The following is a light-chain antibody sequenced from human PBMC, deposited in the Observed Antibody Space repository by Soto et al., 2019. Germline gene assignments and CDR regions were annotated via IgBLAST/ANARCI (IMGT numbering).Light chain of an antibody. CDR3: SSYTSSSTAVV. J-gene: IGLJ2*01. CDR1: SSDVGGYNY. CDR2: EVN. Sequence: QSALTQPASVSGSPGQSITFSCTGTSSDVGGYNYVSWYQQHPGKAPKLMIYEVNNRPSGVSNRFSGSKSGNTASLTISGLQAEDEADYYCSSYTSSSTAVVFGGGTKLTVL. V-gene: IGLV2-14*01.